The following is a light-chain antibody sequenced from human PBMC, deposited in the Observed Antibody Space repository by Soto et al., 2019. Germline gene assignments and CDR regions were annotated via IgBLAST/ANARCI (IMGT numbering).Light chain of an antibody. CDR2: GAS. CDR3: QQYGSSFT. J-gene: IGKJ3*01. V-gene: IGKV3-20*01. Sequence: EIVLTQSPGTLSLSPGERATLSCRASQSVSSSYLAWFQQKPGQAPRLLIYGASRRATGIPDRFSGSGSGTDFTLTISRLEPEDFAFYYCQQYGSSFTFGPGTKVDIK. CDR1: QSVSSSY.